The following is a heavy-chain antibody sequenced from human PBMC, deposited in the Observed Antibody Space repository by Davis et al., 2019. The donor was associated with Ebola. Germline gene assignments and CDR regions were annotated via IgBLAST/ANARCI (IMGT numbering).Heavy chain of an antibody. CDR1: GDSIRRYY. CDR2: IYNSVNT. D-gene: IGHD4-17*01. CDR3: ARGTGAVTTYAFDI. V-gene: IGHV4-59*01. Sequence: MPGGSLRLSCTVSGDSIRRYYWSWIRQPPGKGLEWIGYIYNSVNTNYNPSLKSRVTISVDTSKNQVSLKLDSVTAADTAVYYCARGTGAVTTYAFDIWGQGTMVTVSS. J-gene: IGHJ3*02.